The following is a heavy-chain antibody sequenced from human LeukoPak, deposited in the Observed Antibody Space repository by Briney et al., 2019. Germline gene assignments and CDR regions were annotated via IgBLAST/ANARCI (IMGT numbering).Heavy chain of an antibody. CDR2: INSDGSST. V-gene: IGHV3-74*01. J-gene: IGHJ3*02. CDR1: GFTFSSYW. D-gene: IGHD5-24*01. CDR3: AGALPRTILTDAFDI. Sequence: GGSLRLSCAASGFTFSSYWMHWVRQAPGKGLVWVSRINSDGSSTSYADSVRGRFSISRDNAKNTLYLQMNSLRAEDTAVYFCAGALPRTILTDAFDIWGQGTMATVSS.